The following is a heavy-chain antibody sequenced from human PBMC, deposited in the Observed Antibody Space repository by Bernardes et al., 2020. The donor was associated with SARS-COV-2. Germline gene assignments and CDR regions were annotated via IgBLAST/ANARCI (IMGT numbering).Heavy chain of an antibody. J-gene: IGHJ4*02. V-gene: IGHV3-21*01. CDR1: GFTFSSYS. CDR3: ARDRYYDILTDETNNGIFDY. D-gene: IGHD3-9*01. Sequence: GGSLRLSCAASGFTFSSYSMNWVRQAPGKGLEWVSSISSSSSYIYYADSVKGRFTISRDNAKNSLYLQMNSLRAEDTAVYYCARDRYYDILTDETNNGIFDYWGQGTLVTVSS. CDR2: ISSSSSYI.